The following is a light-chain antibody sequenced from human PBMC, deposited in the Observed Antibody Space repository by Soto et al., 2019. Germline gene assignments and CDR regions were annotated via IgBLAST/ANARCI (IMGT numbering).Light chain of an antibody. CDR2: AAS. J-gene: IGKJ1*01. V-gene: IGKV1-39*01. CDR3: QQSYSTLWT. CDR1: QSISSY. Sequence: DIQMTQSPSSLSASVGDRVTITCRASQSISSYLNWYQQKPGKAPKLLIYAASSLRSGVPSRFSGSGSGTEFTPTISSLQPEDFATYYCQQSYSTLWTFGQGTKVEIK.